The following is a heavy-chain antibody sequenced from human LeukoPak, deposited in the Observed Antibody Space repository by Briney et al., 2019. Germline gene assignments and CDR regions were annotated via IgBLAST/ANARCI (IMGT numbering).Heavy chain of an antibody. CDR2: IYYSGST. D-gene: IGHD3-10*01. V-gene: IGHV4-59*01. J-gene: IGHJ5*02. Sequence: SETLSLTCTVSGGSISSYYWSWIRQPPGKGLEWTGYIYYSGSTNYNPSLKSRVTISVDTSKNQFSLKLNSVTAADTAVYYCAREVRTIGVRGVIRSWFDPWGQGTLVTVSS. CDR3: AREVRTIGVRGVIRSWFDP. CDR1: GGSISSYY.